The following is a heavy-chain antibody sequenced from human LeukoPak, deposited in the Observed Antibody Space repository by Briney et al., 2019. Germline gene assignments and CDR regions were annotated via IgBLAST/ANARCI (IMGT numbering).Heavy chain of an antibody. J-gene: IGHJ4*02. Sequence: GGSLRLSCAASGFTFSSYAMSWVRQAPGKGLEWVSAISGSGGSTYYADSVQGRFTISRDNSKNTLYLQMNSLRAEDTAVYYCAKDTYYYDSSGYYYNYFDYWGQGTLVTVSS. V-gene: IGHV3-23*01. CDR1: GFTFSSYA. CDR2: ISGSGGST. CDR3: AKDTYYYDSSGYYYNYFDY. D-gene: IGHD3-22*01.